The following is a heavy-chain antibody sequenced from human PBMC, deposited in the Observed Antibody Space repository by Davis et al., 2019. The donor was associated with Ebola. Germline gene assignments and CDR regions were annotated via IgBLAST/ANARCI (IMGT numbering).Heavy chain of an antibody. CDR3: YVTVVTPDYYYYGMDV. CDR2: ISGDGGST. V-gene: IGHV3-43*02. D-gene: IGHD4-23*01. Sequence: PGGSLRLSCAASGFTFDDSAMHWVRQAQGKGLEWVSLISGDGGSTYYADSVKGRFNISRDNSKNSLYLQMNSLRTEDTALYYCYVTVVTPDYYYYGMDVRCQGTTVTVSS. CDR1: GFTFDDSA. J-gene: IGHJ6*02.